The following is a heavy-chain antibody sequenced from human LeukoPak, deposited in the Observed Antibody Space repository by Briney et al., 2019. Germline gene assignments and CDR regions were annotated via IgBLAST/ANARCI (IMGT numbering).Heavy chain of an antibody. J-gene: IGHJ6*02. Sequence: ASVKVSCKASGYTFTGYYMHWVRQAPGQGLECMGWLNPNSGGTNYAQKFQGRVTMTRDTSISTAYMELSRLRSDDTAVYYCATDHLKQWLRKEDYYYGMDVWGQGTTVTVSS. CDR3: ATDHLKQWLRKEDYYYGMDV. CDR1: GYTFTGYY. V-gene: IGHV1-2*02. CDR2: LNPNSGGT. D-gene: IGHD6-19*01.